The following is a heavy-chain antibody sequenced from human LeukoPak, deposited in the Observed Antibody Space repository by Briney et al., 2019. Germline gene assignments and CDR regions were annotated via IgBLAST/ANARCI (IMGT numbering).Heavy chain of an antibody. D-gene: IGHD3-16*01. J-gene: IGHJ4*02. CDR3: ASWGSSAFDY. V-gene: IGHV4-59*01. Sequence: SETLSLTCTVSGGSISIYYWSWIRQPPGKGLEWIGYIYYSGSTNYNPSLKSRVTISVDTSKNQFSLKLSAVTAADTAVYYCASWGSSAFDYWGQGTLVTVSS. CDR2: IYYSGST. CDR1: GGSISIYY.